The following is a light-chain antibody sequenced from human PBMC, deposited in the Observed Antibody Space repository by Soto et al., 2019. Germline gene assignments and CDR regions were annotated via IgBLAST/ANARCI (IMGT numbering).Light chain of an antibody. CDR2: DVS. CDR1: SSDVGGYNY. J-gene: IGLJ2*01. Sequence: QSALTQPASVSGSPGQSITISCTGTSSDVGGYNYVSWYQQHPGKAPKLMIYDVSNRPSGVSNRFSGSKSGNTASLTISGIQAEDAADDSCPSYTSTSTHGVFGGGTKLPVL. V-gene: IGLV2-14*01. CDR3: PSYTSTSTHGV.